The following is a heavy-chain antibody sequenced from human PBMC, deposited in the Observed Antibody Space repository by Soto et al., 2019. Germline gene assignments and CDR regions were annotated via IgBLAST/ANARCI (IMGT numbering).Heavy chain of an antibody. V-gene: IGHV3-15*07. CDR1: GFTFSNAW. D-gene: IGHD3-22*01. Sequence: PGGSLRLSCAASGFTFSNAWINWVRQTPGKGLEWVGRVKSKTDGGTTDFAAPVKGRFAISRDDSKNMVYLEMNSLKTEYTAIYYCTTDSYITSIIVRFDYWGHGTLVTVS. CDR3: TTDSYITSIIVRFDY. CDR2: VKSKTDGGTT. J-gene: IGHJ4*01.